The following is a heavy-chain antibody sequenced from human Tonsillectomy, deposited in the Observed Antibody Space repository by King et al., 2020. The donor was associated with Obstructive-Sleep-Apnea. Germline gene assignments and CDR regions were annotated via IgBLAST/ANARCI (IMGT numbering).Heavy chain of an antibody. CDR1: GVSISSSSYY. V-gene: IGHV4-39*07. D-gene: IGHD5-18*01. Sequence: LQLQESGPGLVKPSETLSLTCIASGVSISSSSYYWGWIRQPPGKGLEWIGSIYNSGSTDYNPPLKSRVSISVDTAKNQFSLKLSSVTAADTAVYYCARGGNYGYSANWFDPWGQGTLVTVSS. J-gene: IGHJ5*02. CDR3: ARGGNYGYSANWFDP. CDR2: IYNSGST.